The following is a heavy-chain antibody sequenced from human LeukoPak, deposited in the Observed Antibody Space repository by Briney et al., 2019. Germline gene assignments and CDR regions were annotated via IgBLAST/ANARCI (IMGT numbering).Heavy chain of an antibody. V-gene: IGHV3-30-3*01. CDR1: GFTFSSYA. Sequence: PGGSLRLSCAASGFTFSSYAMHWVRQAPGKGLEWVAVISYDGSNKYYADSVKGRFTISRDNSKNTLYLQMNSLRAEDTAVYYCAREGRWLQFNYFDYRGQGTLVTVSS. CDR2: ISYDGSNK. D-gene: IGHD5-24*01. CDR3: AREGRWLQFNYFDY. J-gene: IGHJ4*02.